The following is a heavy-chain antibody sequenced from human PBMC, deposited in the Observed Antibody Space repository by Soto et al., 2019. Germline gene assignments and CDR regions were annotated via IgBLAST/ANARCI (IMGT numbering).Heavy chain of an antibody. CDR2: INPHGGST. Sequence: ASVKVSCKAPGDTFTSYYLNWLRQAPGQGLELMGVINPHGGSTKYAQKFQGRVTMTRDTSRSTVYMELRSLRSDDTAIYYCARSSGGNFGIIIEGSNWFDPWGQGTLVTVSS. J-gene: IGHJ5*02. CDR1: GDTFTSYY. V-gene: IGHV1-46*01. D-gene: IGHD3-3*01. CDR3: ARSSGGNFGIIIEGSNWFDP.